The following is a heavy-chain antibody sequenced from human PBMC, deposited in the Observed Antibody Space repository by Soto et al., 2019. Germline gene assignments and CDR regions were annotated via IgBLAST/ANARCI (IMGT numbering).Heavy chain of an antibody. CDR1: GDSVSSNSAA. V-gene: IGHV6-1*01. CDR2: TYFRSRWYN. Sequence: PSQTLSLNCAISGDSVSSNSAAWNWVRQSPSRDLEWLGKTYFRSRWYNNYAVAVRSRITINSDTFKNQFSLQLISVTPEDTAAYSCARQVRGFSYGRTTFYGIGVWDRGSRFTASS. CDR3: ARQVRGFSYGRTTFYGIGV. D-gene: IGHD5-18*01. J-gene: IGHJ6*02.